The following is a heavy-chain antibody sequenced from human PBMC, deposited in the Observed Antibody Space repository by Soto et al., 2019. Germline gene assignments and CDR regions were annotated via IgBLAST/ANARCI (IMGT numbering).Heavy chain of an antibody. D-gene: IGHD2-8*02. CDR3: ARGEDYRWLFYYLDY. J-gene: IGHJ4*02. CDR1: GYTFTGYY. CDR2: INPDNGAA. Sequence: QVQLVQSGAEVKKPGASVKVSCQVSGYTFTGYYLHWARQAPGQGLEWMGWINPDNGAANYAQQFQGRVTMTRDTSISTVYLEFSSLRSDDTAVYFCARGEDYRWLFYYLDYWGQGALVTVSS. V-gene: IGHV1-2*02.